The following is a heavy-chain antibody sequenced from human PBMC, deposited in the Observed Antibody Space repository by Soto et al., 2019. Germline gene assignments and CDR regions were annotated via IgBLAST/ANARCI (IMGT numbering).Heavy chain of an antibody. CDR1: GGTFSSYT. CDR2: IIPILGIA. Sequence: QVQLVQSGAEVKKPGSSVKVSCKASGGTFSSYTISWVRHAPGQELEWMGRIIPILGIANYAQKFQGRVTIPADKSTSTGYGELSSLRSEDTAVDYCARFPSLRGQSDIYWGEGTLVAVSS. V-gene: IGHV1-69*02. CDR3: ARFPSLRGQSDIY. D-gene: IGHD2-15*01. J-gene: IGHJ4*02.